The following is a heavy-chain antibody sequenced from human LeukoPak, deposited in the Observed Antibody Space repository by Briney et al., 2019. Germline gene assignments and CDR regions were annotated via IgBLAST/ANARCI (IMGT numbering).Heavy chain of an antibody. J-gene: IGHJ4*02. CDR1: GFTFSSYT. D-gene: IGHD3-3*01. V-gene: IGHV3-7*01. Sequence: GGSLRLSCAASGFTFSSYTMNWVRQAPGKGLEWVANIKQDGSVEYYVDSVKGRFTISRDNAKNSLYLQMNSLRGEDTAVYYCARAPRPGFWSGFCEFWGQGTLVTVSS. CDR2: IKQDGSVE. CDR3: ARAPRPGFWSGFCEF.